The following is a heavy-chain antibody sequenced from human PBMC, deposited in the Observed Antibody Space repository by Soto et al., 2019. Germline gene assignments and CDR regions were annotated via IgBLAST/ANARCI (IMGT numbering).Heavy chain of an antibody. Sequence: GGSLRLSCAASGFTFTNYDMHWVRQAPGKGLEWVAIISYDGTNKYYADSVKGRFTISRDNSKNTLYLQMNSLRNEDTALYYCAKDKGITAQKHYYDYWGQGTLVTAPQ. D-gene: IGHD6-13*01. V-gene: IGHV3-30*18. CDR1: GFTFTNYD. CDR3: AKDKGITAQKHYYDY. CDR2: ISYDGTNK. J-gene: IGHJ4*02.